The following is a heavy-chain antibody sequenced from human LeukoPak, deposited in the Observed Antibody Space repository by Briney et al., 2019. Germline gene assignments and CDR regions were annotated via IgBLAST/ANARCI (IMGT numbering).Heavy chain of an antibody. CDR2: FDPEDGET. CDR1: GYTLTELS. V-gene: IGHV1-24*01. D-gene: IGHD2-2*01. J-gene: IGHJ5*02. CDR3: ATTGYCSSTSCSNWFDP. Sequence: ASVKVSCKVSGYTLTELSMHWVRQAPGKGLEWMGCFDPEDGETIYAQKFQGRVNMTEDTSTDTAYMELGSLRSEDTAVYYCATTGYCSSTSCSNWFDPWGQGTLVTVSS.